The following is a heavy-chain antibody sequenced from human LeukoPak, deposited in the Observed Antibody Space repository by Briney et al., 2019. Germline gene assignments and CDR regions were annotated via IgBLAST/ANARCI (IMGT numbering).Heavy chain of an antibody. Sequence: ASVKVSCKASGYTLTSYGISWVRQAPGQGLEWMGWISAYNGNTNYAQKLQGRVTMTTDTSTSTAYMELRSLRSDDTAVYYCGRLLLEIYYYGSGSYYNLDYWGQGTLVTVSS. V-gene: IGHV1-18*01. CDR3: GRLLLEIYYYGSGSYYNLDY. CDR1: GYTLTSYG. J-gene: IGHJ4*02. D-gene: IGHD3-10*01. CDR2: ISAYNGNT.